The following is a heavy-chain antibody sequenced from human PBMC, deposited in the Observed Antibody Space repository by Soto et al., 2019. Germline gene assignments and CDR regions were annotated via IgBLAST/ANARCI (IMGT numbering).Heavy chain of an antibody. CDR3: VRDGGRHGTNTF. D-gene: IGHD2-15*01. Sequence: EMQVVESGGGLVQPGGSLRLSCAASGFTLISYWMAWARQAPGKGLEWVGNIKEDGSESYFVDSVKGRFTSSRDNARNLLHLQMNILRDEDTAMYYFVRDGGRHGTNTFWGRGTMVTVSS. J-gene: IGHJ3*01. V-gene: IGHV3-7*04. CDR1: GFTLISYW. CDR2: IKEDGSES.